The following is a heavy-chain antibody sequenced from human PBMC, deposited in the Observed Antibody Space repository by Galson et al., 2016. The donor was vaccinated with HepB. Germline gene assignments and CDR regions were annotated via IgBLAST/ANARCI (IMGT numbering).Heavy chain of an antibody. CDR1: GDSISSSYW. Sequence: LSLTCAVSGDSISSSYWWSWVRQSPEKGLEWIGETYHTGSANYNPSLKSRVTISVDKSKNQFSLNLRFMTAADTAVYYCARVWGDQDYYYGMDVWGQGTLVTVSS. J-gene: IGHJ6*02. CDR2: TYHTGSA. V-gene: IGHV4-4*02. D-gene: IGHD2-21*01. CDR3: ARVWGDQDYYYGMDV.